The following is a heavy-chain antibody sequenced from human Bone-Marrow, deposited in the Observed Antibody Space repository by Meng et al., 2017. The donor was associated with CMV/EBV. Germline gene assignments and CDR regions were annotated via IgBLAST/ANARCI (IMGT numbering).Heavy chain of an antibody. CDR1: GFTFRDYA. CDR2: IRSKVYGGTT. Sequence: GGSLRLSCAGSGFTFRDYAMSWVRQAPGKGLEWVGFIRSKVYGGTTEYAASVKGRVTISRDDSKSTAYLEMNSLKTEDTAVYYCGMDFWTGHPDFWGQGTLVTVSS. J-gene: IGHJ4*02. V-gene: IGHV3-49*04. CDR3: GMDFWTGHPDF. D-gene: IGHD3/OR15-3a*01.